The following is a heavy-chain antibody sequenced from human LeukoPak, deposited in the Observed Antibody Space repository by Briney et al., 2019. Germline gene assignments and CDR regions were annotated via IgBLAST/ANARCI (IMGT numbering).Heavy chain of an antibody. CDR2: INPSGGST. CDR3: ARDPDALGYCSGGSCPISDVY. J-gene: IGHJ4*02. D-gene: IGHD2-15*01. Sequence: ASVKVSCKASGYTFTSYYMHWVRQAPGQGLEWMGIINPSGGSTSYAQKFQGRVTMTRDTSTGTVYMELSSLRSEDTAVYYCARDPDALGYCSGGSCPISDVYWGQGTVVTVSS. V-gene: IGHV1-46*01. CDR1: GYTFTSYY.